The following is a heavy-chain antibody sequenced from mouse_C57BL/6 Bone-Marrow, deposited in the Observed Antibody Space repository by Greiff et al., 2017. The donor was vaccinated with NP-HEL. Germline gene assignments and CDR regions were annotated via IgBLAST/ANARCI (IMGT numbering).Heavy chain of an antibody. Sequence: EVMLVESGGGLVQPKGSLKLSCAASGFSFNTYAMNWVRQAPGKGLEWVARIRSKSNNYATYYADSVKDRFTISRDDSESMLYLQMNNLKTEDTAMYYCVRHAPITTVVPHWYFDVWGTGTTVTVSS. CDR1: GFSFNTYA. D-gene: IGHD1-1*01. V-gene: IGHV10-1*01. CDR2: IRSKSNNYAT. CDR3: VRHAPITTVVPHWYFDV. J-gene: IGHJ1*03.